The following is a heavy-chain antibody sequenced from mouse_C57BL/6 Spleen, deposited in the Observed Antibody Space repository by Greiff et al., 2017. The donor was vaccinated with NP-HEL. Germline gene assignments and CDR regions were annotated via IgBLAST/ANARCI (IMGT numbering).Heavy chain of an antibody. CDR3: ARENYYGSSYGSWFAY. J-gene: IGHJ3*01. V-gene: IGHV5-4*01. CDR2: ISDGGSYT. CDR1: GFTFSSYA. Sequence: EVHLVESGGGLVKPGGSLKLSCAASGFTFSSYAMSWVRQTPEKRLEWVATISDGGSYTYYPDNVKGRFTISRDNAKNNLYLQMSHLKSEDTAMYYCARENYYGSSYGSWFAYWGKGTLVTVSA. D-gene: IGHD1-1*01.